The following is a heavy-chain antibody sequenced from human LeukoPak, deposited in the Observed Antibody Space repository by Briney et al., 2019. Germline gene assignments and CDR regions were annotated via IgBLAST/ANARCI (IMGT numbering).Heavy chain of an antibody. CDR2: IYYSGST. CDR3: ARGAYSSSWYPSYFDY. V-gene: IGHV4-39*07. J-gene: IGHJ4*02. D-gene: IGHD6-13*01. CDR1: GGSISSSSYY. Sequence: SETLSLTCTVSGGSISSSSYYWGWIRQPPGKGLEWIGSIYYSGSTNYNPSLKSRVTISVDTSKNQFSLKLSSVTAADTAVYYCARGAYSSSWYPSYFDYWGQGTLVTVSS.